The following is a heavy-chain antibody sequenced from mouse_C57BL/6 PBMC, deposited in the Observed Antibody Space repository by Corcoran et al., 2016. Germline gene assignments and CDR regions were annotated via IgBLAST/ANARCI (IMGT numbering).Heavy chain of an antibody. CDR2: INPYNGGT. J-gene: IGHJ1*03. CDR3: ARSQPGRGWYFDV. Sequence: EVQLQQSGPVLVKPGASVKMSCKASGYTFTDYYMNWVKQSHGKSLEWIGVINPYNGGTSYNQKFKGKATLTVDKSSSTAYMELNSLTSEDSAVYYCARSQPGRGWYFDVWGTGTTVTVSS. D-gene: IGHD4-1*02. CDR1: GYTFTDYY. V-gene: IGHV1-19*01.